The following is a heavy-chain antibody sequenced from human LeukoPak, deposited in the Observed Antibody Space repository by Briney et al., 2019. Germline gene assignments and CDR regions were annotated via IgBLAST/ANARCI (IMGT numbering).Heavy chain of an antibody. CDR1: GGSISSSSYY. J-gene: IGHJ4*02. Sequence: SETLSLTCTVSGGSISSSSYYWGWIRQPPGTGLEWIGSIYYSGSTYYNPSLKSRVTISLDTSKNQFSLKVGSVTAADTAVYYCARGGPGSSDYWGQGTLVTVSS. CDR2: IYYSGST. CDR3: ARGGPGSSDY. V-gene: IGHV4-39*07. D-gene: IGHD2-15*01.